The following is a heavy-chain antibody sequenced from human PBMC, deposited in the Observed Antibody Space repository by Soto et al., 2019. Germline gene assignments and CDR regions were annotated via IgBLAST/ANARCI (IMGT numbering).Heavy chain of an antibody. D-gene: IGHD1-1*01. CDR1: GYTFTSYA. CDR2: INAGNGNT. V-gene: IGHV1-3*01. J-gene: IGHJ4*02. CDR3: ARGRWNDVSY. Sequence: ASVKVSCKASGYTFTSYAMHWVRQAPGQRLECMGWINAGNGNTRYSKKFQGRVTITRDTSMSTAYMELSSLRSEDTAVYYCARGRWNDVSYWGQGILVTVSS.